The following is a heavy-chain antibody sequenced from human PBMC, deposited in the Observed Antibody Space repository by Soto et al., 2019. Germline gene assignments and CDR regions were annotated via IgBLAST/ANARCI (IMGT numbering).Heavy chain of an antibody. J-gene: IGHJ6*02. CDR1: GGSISSGGYY. D-gene: IGHD2-21*02. V-gene: IGHV4-31*03. Sequence: QVQLQESGPGLVKPSQTLSLTCTVSGGSISSGGYYWSWIRQHPGKGLEWIGYIYYSGSTYYNPSLKRRVTIPVDTSKNHFSLKLSSVTAADTAVYYCARVCGGDCHYGMDVWGQGTTVTVSS. CDR3: ARVCGGDCHYGMDV. CDR2: IYYSGST.